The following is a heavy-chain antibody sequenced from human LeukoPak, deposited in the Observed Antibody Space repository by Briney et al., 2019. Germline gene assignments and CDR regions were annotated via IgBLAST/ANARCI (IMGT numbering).Heavy chain of an antibody. CDR2: IKQDGSEK. CDR1: GFTFSSYW. CDR3: ARDSSGYSYGTNDY. D-gene: IGHD5-18*01. V-gene: IGHV3-7*01. Sequence: PGGSLRLSCAASGFTFSSYWMSWVRQAPGKGLEWVANIKQDGSEKHYVDSVKGRFTISRDNAKNSLYLQMNSLRAEDTAVYYCARDSSGYSYGTNDYWGQGTLVTVSS. J-gene: IGHJ4*02.